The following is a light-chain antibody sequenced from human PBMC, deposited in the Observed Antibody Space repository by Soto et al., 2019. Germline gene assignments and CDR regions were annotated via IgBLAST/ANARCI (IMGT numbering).Light chain of an antibody. Sequence: ETAMTQSPATPSVSAGERATLSWRASQSVDSTLAWYQQKPGQAPMLVVYGASTRASGFPDRFSGSGSGTDFTLTISRLQPEDFAMYYCQVYNSSPWTFGQGTKVDIK. V-gene: IGKV3-15*01. CDR3: QVYNSSPWT. CDR2: GAS. CDR1: QSVDST. J-gene: IGKJ1*01.